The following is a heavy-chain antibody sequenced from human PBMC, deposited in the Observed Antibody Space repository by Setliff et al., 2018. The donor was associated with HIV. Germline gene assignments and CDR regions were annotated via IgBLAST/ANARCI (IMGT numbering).Heavy chain of an antibody. CDR2: INPSGGST. CDR1: GYTFTSYY. J-gene: IGHJ5*02. D-gene: IGHD6-19*01. CDR3: AREGQWLA. V-gene: IGHV1-46*01. Sequence: ASVKVSCKASGYTFTSYYMHWVRQAPGQGLEWMGIINPSGGSTSYAQKFQGRVTITRDTAASTVYMELSSLKSEDAAVYYCAREGQWLAWGQGTLVTVSS.